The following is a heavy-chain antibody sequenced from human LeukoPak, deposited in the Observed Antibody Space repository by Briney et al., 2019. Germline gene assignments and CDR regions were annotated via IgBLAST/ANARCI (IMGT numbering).Heavy chain of an antibody. J-gene: IGHJ4*02. D-gene: IGHD5-24*01. CDR2: IIPIFGTA. CDR1: GGTFISYA. CDR3: ARERWLQYPLDY. Sequence: SVKVSCKASGGTFISYAISWVRQAPGQGLEWMGGIIPIFGTANYAQKFQGRVTITADESTSTAYMELSSLRSEDTAVYYCARERWLQYPLDYWGQGTLVTVSS. V-gene: IGHV1-69*01.